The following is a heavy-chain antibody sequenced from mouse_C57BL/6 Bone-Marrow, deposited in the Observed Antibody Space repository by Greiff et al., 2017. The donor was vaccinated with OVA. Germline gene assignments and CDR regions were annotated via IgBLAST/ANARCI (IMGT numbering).Heavy chain of an antibody. CDR3: ARYGLRGGYYFDY. CDR2: IHPNSGST. Sequence: QVQLQQSGAELARPGASVKLSCKASGYTFTSYGISWVKQRTGQGLEWIGMIHPNSGSTNYNEKFKSKATLTVDKSSSTAYMQLSSLTSEDSAVYYCARYGLRGGYYFDYWGQGTTLTVSS. J-gene: IGHJ2*01. CDR1: GYTFTSYG. V-gene: IGHV1-81*01. D-gene: IGHD3-1*01.